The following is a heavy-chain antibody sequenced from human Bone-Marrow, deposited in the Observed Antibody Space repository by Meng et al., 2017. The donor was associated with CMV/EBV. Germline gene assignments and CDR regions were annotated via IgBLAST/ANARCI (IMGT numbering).Heavy chain of an antibody. CDR1: GINFGTYW. CDR2: INSDGSEK. CDR3: AAGDFFDD. V-gene: IGHV3-7*01. J-gene: IGHJ4*02. D-gene: IGHD3-10*01. Sequence: GESLKISCAASGINFGTYWMSWVRQAPGKGLEFVVSINSDGSEKYYVDSVKGRFTVSRDNAKNSLFLQMNSLGVDDTAVYYCAAGDFFDDWGQGTLVTVPS.